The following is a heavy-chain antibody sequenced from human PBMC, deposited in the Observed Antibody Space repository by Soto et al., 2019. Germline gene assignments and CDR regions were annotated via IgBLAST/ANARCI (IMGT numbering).Heavy chain of an antibody. CDR3: ARGGGYCSGGSCYSSYYFDY. V-gene: IGHV1-18*01. D-gene: IGHD2-15*01. CDR1: GYTFTSYG. J-gene: IGHJ4*02. CDR2: ISAYNGNT. Sequence: QVQLVQSGAEVKKPGASVKVSCKASGYTFTSYGISWVRQAPGQGLEWMGWISAYNGNTNYAQKLQGRVTMTTDTSTSAADREMRSLRSDDTAVYYCARGGGYCSGGSCYSSYYFDYWGQGTLVTVSS.